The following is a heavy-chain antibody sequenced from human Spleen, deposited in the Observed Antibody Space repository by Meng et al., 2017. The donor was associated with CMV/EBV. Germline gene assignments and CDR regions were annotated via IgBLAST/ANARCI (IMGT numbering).Heavy chain of an antibody. CDR1: GFRFTAYG. CDR3: ARALIDY. Sequence: GESLKISCATSGFRFTAYGIHWVRQAPGKGLQWVAFIRYNGSYTNYEDSVKGRFTISRDNAKNSLYLQMNSLRAEDTAVYYCARALIDYWGQGTLVTVSS. V-gene: IGHV3-30*02. J-gene: IGHJ4*02. CDR2: IRYNGSYT.